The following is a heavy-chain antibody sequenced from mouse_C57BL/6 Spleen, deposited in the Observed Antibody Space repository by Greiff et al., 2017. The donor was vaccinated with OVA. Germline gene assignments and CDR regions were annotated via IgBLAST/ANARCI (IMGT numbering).Heavy chain of an antibody. CDR3: ARLGYYGSSSHWYFDV. CDR1: GYAFSSSW. CDR2: IYPGDGDT. J-gene: IGHJ1*03. D-gene: IGHD1-1*01. V-gene: IGHV1-82*01. Sequence: QVQLKESGPELVKPGASVKISCKASGYAFSSSWMNWVKQRPGKGLEWIGRIYPGDGDTNYNGKFKGKATLTADKSSSTAYMQLSSLTSEDSAVYCGARLGYYGSSSHWYFDVWGTGTTVTVSS.